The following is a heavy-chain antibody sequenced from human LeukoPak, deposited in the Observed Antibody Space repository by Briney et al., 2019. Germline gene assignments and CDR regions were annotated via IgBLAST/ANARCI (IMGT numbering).Heavy chain of an antibody. D-gene: IGHD1-26*01. CDR3: AREEWDSTTKVNWFDP. CDR2: TYYRSKWYN. V-gene: IGHV6-1*01. Sequence: SQTLSLTCAISGDSVSSNSAAWNWIRQSPSRGLEWLGRTYYRSKWYNDYAVSVKSRITINPDTSKNQFSLQLNSVTPEDTAVYYCAREEWDSTTKVNWFDPWGQGTLVTVSS. CDR1: GDSVSSNSAA. J-gene: IGHJ5*02.